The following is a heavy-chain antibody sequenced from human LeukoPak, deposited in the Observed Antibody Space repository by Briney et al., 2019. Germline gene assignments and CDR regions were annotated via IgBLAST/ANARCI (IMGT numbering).Heavy chain of an antibody. D-gene: IGHD2-2*01. CDR3: AIVPAAITYFQH. CDR1: GFTVSSNY. J-gene: IGHJ1*01. CDR2: IYSGGST. V-gene: IGHV3-53*01. Sequence: QPGGSLRLSCAASGFTVSSNYMSWVRQAPGKGREWVSVIYSGGSTYYADSVKGRFTISRDNSKNTLYLQMNSLRAEDTAVYYCAIVPAAITYFQHWGQGTLVTVSS.